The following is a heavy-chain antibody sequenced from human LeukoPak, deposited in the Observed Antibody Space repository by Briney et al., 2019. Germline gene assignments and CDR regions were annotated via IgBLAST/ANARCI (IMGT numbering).Heavy chain of an antibody. D-gene: IGHD6-6*01. CDR3: ARGLRTRIAARPGAFDI. Sequence: GGSLRLSCAASGFTFSSYSMNWVRQAPGKGLEWVSSISSSSSYIYYADSVKGRFTISRDNAKNSLYLQMNSLRAEDTAVYYCARGLRTRIAARPGAFDIWGQGTMVTVSS. V-gene: IGHV3-21*01. J-gene: IGHJ3*02. CDR1: GFTFSSYS. CDR2: ISSSSSYI.